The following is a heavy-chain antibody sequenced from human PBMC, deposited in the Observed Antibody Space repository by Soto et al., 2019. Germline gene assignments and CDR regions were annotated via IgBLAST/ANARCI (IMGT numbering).Heavy chain of an antibody. J-gene: IGHJ3*02. Sequence: ASVKVSCKASGYTFTSYDINWVRQATGQGLEWMGWMNPNSGNTGYAQKFQGRVTMTRNTSISTAYMELSSLRSEDTAVYYCARPLYYDSSGYDAFDIWGQGTTVTVSS. V-gene: IGHV1-8*01. CDR2: MNPNSGNT. D-gene: IGHD3-22*01. CDR1: GYTFTSYD. CDR3: ARPLYYDSSGYDAFDI.